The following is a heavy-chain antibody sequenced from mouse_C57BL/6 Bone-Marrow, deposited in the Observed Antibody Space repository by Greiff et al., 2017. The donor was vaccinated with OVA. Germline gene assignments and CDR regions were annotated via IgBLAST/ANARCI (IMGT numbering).Heavy chain of an antibody. J-gene: IGHJ4*01. CDR2: IDTENGDT. V-gene: IGHV14-4*01. D-gene: IGHD1-3*01. CDR1: GFNIKDDY. CDR3: TTGGVAPYYAMDY. Sequence: EVQLQQSGAELVRPGASVKLSCTASGFNIKDDYMHWVKQRPEQGLEWIGWIDTENGDTEYASKFQGKATITADTSSNTAYLQLSSLTSEDTAVYYCTTGGVAPYYAMDYWGQGTSVTVSS.